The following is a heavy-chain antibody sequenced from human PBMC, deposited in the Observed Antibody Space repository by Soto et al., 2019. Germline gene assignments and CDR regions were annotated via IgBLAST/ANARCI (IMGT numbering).Heavy chain of an antibody. CDR3: GRYRRFGDGYNLGFDY. D-gene: IGHD5-12*01. CDR2: ISFDGSNK. J-gene: IGHJ4*02. Sequence: QVQLVESGGGVVQPGRSLRLSCAASGFTCSSYAMHWVRQAPGKGLEWVAVISFDGSNKYYADSVKDRFTVSRDNSKNTLYLQMNSLRPEDTAVYYCGRYRRFGDGYNLGFDYWGQGTLVTVSS. V-gene: IGHV3-30-3*01. CDR1: GFTCSSYA.